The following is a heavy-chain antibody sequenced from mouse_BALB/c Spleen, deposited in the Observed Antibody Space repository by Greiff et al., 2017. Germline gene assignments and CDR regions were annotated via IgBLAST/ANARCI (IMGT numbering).Heavy chain of an antibody. Sequence: VQLQQSGPELVRPGVSVKISCKGSGYTFTDYAMHWVKQSHAKSLEWIGVISTYYGNTNYNQKFKGKATMTVDKSSSTAYMELARLTSEDSAIYYCARDDGSSLYAMDYWGQGTSVTVSS. V-gene: IGHV1-67*01. J-gene: IGHJ4*01. CDR1: GYTFTDYA. CDR2: ISTYYGNT. D-gene: IGHD1-1*01. CDR3: ARDDGSSLYAMDY.